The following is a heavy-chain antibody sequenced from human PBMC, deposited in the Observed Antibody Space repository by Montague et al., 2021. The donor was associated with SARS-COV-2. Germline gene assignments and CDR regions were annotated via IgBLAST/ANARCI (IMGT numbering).Heavy chain of an antibody. CDR2: INYSGKT. CDR3: ARRAQWQLSWFFDL. CDR1: GGSISSGTYY. D-gene: IGHD6-19*01. J-gene: IGHJ2*01. V-gene: IGHV4-39*01. Sequence: SETLSLTCTVSGGSISSGTYYWGWVRQPPGKGLEWIGTINYSGKTYYNPSLKSRVTISVDTSKNQFSLKVTPVTAADTAVYYCARRAQWQLSWFFDLWGRGTLVTGSS.